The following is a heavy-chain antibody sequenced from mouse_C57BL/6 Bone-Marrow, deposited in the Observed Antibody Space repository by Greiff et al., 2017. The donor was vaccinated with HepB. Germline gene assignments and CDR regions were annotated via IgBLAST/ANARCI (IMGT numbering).Heavy chain of an antibody. D-gene: IGHD2-1*01. CDR3: ASLYPFAY. J-gene: IGHJ3*01. CDR2: ISSGGSYT. CDR1: GFTFSSYG. V-gene: IGHV5-6*01. Sequence: EVKLMESGGDLVKPGGSLKLSCAASGFTFSSYGMSWVRQTPDKRLEWVATISSGGSYTYYPDSVKGRFTISRDNAKNTLYLQMSSLKSEDTAMYYCASLYPFAYWGQGTLVTVSA.